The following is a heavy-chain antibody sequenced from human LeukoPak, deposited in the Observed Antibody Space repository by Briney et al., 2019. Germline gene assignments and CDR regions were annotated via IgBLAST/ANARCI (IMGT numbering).Heavy chain of an antibody. CDR3: AKVGSSSPRGYFDY. J-gene: IGHJ4*02. CDR2: ISYDGSNK. CDR1: GFTFSSYA. Sequence: GGSLRLSCAASGFTFSSYAMHWVRQAPGKGLEWVAVISYDGSNKYYADPVKGRFTISRDNSKNTLYLQMNSLRAEDTAVYYCAKVGSSSPRGYFDYWGQGTLVTVSS. V-gene: IGHV3-30*04. D-gene: IGHD6-13*01.